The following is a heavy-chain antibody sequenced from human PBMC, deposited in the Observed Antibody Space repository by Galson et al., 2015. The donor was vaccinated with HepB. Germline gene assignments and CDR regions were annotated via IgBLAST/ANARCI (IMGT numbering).Heavy chain of an antibody. Sequence: PALVKPTQTLTLTCTFSGFSLSTSGLSVSWIRQPPGKALEWLGRIDWGDDKYYNPSLETRVTISKDTSKNQVVLSMTNMDPEDTATYYCARSPLSSYDTTGSSFDFWGQGTLVTVSS. J-gene: IGHJ4*02. V-gene: IGHV2-70*11. D-gene: IGHD3-22*01. CDR2: IDWGDDK. CDR3: ARSPLSSYDTTGSSFDF. CDR1: GFSLSTSGLS.